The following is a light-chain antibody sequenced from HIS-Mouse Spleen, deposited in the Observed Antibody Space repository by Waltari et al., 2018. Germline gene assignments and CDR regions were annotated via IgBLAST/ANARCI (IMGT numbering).Light chain of an antibody. CDR3: QSADSSGTFHVV. CDR2: KDS. CDR1: ALPKHS. V-gene: IGLV3-25*03. Sequence: SYELTQPPSVSVSPGQTARLTCSGDALPKHSVYWYQQKPGQAPVLVIYKDSERPSGIPERFSGSSSGTTVTLTISGVQAEDEADYYCQSADSSGTFHVVFGGGTKLTVL. J-gene: IGLJ2*01.